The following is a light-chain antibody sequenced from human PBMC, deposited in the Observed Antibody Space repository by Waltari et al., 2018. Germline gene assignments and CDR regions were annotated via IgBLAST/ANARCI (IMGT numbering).Light chain of an antibody. CDR3: QHYVRLPVT. J-gene: IGKJ1*01. V-gene: IGKV3-20*01. Sequence: EIVLTQSPGTLSVSPGERATLSCRASQSVGRTLAWYQQKPGQAPRLLIYGASSRATGIPDRFSGSGSGTGFSLTISRLEPEDFAVYYCQHYVRLPVTFGQGTKVEIK. CDR1: QSVGRT. CDR2: GAS.